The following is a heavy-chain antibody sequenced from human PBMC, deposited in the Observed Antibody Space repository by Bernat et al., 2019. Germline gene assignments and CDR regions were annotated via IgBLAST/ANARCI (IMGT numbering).Heavy chain of an antibody. CDR1: GYTFTSYA. CDR3: ARDNIAVAGGFDY. CDR2: INAGNGNT. V-gene: IGHV1-3*01. Sequence: QVQLVQSGAEVKKPGASVKVSCKASGYTFTSYAMHWVRQAPGQRLEWMGWINAGNGNTKYSQKFQGRVTITRDTSASTAYMELSSMRSEDTAVYYCARDNIAVAGGFDYWGQGTLVTVSS. J-gene: IGHJ4*02. D-gene: IGHD6-19*01.